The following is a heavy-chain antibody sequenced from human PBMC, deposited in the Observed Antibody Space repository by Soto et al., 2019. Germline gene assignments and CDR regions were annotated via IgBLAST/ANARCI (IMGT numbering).Heavy chain of an antibody. D-gene: IGHD5-18*01. CDR2: ISYDGSNK. V-gene: IGHV3-30-3*01. Sequence: GGSLRLSCAASGFTFSSYAMHWVRHAPGKGLEWVAVISYDGSNKYYADSVKGRFTISRDNSKNTLYLQMNSLRAEDTAVYYCASAVYAAMVREYYDMDFWGPGATVTVSS. CDR1: GFTFSSYA. CDR3: ASAVYAAMVREYYDMDF. J-gene: IGHJ6*02.